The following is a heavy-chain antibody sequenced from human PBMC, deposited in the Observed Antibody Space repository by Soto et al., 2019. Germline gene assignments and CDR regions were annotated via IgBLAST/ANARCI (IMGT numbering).Heavy chain of an antibody. V-gene: IGHV4-34*01. CDR2: VKDGGHT. D-gene: IGHD5-12*01. Sequence: QVQLQQWGAGLLKPSETLSLNCAVTGGSLSGYYWSWIRQAPGKGLEWIGEVKDGGHTNYSPSLRGRVTTSSDTSNNQFSPRLNSVTAADTGVYYCARGQEGVVATHWDQGSLVTVSS. J-gene: IGHJ4*02. CDR3: ARGQEGVVATH. CDR1: GGSLSGYY.